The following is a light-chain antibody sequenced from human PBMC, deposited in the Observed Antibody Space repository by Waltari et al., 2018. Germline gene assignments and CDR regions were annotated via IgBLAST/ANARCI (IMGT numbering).Light chain of an antibody. V-gene: IGKV1-5*03. Sequence: DIQLTQSPSTLSASVGDRVTISCRASQSVGTWLDWYQQKPGKAPKLLIYMASSLGSGVPSRFGGSGSGTEFTLTISSLQPDDFATYSCQQYSSFSTFGQGTKV. J-gene: IGKJ2*01. CDR1: QSVGTW. CDR2: MAS. CDR3: QQYSSFST.